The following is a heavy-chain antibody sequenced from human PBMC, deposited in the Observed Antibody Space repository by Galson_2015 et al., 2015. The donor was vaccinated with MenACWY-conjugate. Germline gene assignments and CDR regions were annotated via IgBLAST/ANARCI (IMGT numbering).Heavy chain of an antibody. D-gene: IGHD6-13*01. J-gene: IGHJ5*02. Sequence: ETLSLTCTVSGGSISTYYWSWIRQPPGKGLEWIGYVYYSGSTEYAPSLKSRVTISVDTSKNQFSLKPSSLTAADTAVYYCARGSFAWAPGREAGWFDPWGQGILDTVSS. CDR1: GGSISTYY. CDR2: VYYSGST. V-gene: IGHV4-59*12. CDR3: ARGSFAWAPGREAGWFDP.